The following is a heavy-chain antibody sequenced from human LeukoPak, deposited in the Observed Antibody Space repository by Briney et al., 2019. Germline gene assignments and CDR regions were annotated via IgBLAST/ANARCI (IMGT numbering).Heavy chain of an antibody. D-gene: IGHD3-10*01. CDR2: TKQDGSEK. Sequence: GGSLRLSCAASGFTFSSYWMSWVRQAPGKGLEWVANTKQDGSEKYYVDSVKGRFTISRDNAKNSLYLQMNSLRAEDTAVYYCARDAPSYGSGSPRDYWGQGTLVTVSS. J-gene: IGHJ4*02. CDR1: GFTFSSYW. V-gene: IGHV3-7*01. CDR3: ARDAPSYGSGSPRDY.